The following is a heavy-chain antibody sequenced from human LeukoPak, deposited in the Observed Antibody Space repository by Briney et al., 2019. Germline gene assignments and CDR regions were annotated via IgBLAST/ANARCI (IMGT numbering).Heavy chain of an antibody. CDR1: GFTFSSYE. CDR2: ISSSGSTI. V-gene: IGHV3-48*03. CDR3: ARSDQSAAIDY. Sequence: GGSLRLSCTGSGFTFSSYEMNWVRQAPGKGLEWVSYISSSGSTIYYADSVKGRFTISRDNAKNSLYLQMNSLRAEDTAVYYCARSDQSAAIDYWGQGTLVTVSS. D-gene: IGHD6-13*01. J-gene: IGHJ4*02.